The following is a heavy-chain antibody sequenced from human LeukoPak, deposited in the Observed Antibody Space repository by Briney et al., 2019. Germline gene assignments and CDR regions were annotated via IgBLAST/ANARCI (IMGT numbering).Heavy chain of an antibody. Sequence: PSETLSLTCAVYGGSFSGYYWSWIRQPAGKGLEWIGRIYTSGGTNYNPSLKSRVTMSVDTSKNQSSLKLSSVTAADTAVYYCARDGYYYASGLYYYMDVWGKGTTVTISS. CDR3: ARDGYYYASGLYYYMDV. V-gene: IGHV4-4*07. D-gene: IGHD3-10*01. CDR1: GGSFSGYY. CDR2: IYTSGGT. J-gene: IGHJ6*03.